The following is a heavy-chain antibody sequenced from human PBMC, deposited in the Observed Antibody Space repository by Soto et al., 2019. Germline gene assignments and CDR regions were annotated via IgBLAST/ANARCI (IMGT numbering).Heavy chain of an antibody. CDR2: IDPRDSYA. CDR3: ARLSLSYGGLHDH. CDR1: GYSFTNYW. V-gene: IGHV5-10-1*01. Sequence: ESLKISCKGSGYSFTNYWISWVRQMPEKGLEWMGRIDPRDSYADYSPSFQGHVSISADKSANTAYLQWSSLEDSDTAIYYCARLSLSYGGLHDHWGQGSQVTVSA. D-gene: IGHD4-17*01. J-gene: IGHJ4*02.